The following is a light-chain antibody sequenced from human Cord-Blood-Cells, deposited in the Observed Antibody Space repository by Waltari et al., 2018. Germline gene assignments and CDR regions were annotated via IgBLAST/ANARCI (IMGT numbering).Light chain of an antibody. J-gene: IGLJ3*02. V-gene: IGLV2-23*01. CDR2: EGS. Sequence: QSALTQPASLSGSPGQSISISCTGTSSYVGSYNLVSWYQQHPGKAPKLMIYEGSKRPSGVSKRFSGSKSGNTASRTISGLQAEDEADYYCCSYAGSSTWVFGGGTKLTV. CDR3: CSYAGSSTWV. CDR1: SSYVGSYNL.